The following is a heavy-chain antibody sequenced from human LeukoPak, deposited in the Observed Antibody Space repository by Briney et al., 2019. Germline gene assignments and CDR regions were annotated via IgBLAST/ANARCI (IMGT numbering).Heavy chain of an antibody. CDR1: GYSFTSHW. J-gene: IGHJ3*02. CDR2: IYPGDSET. CDR3: ARRYYYDSSGYYLAHDAFDI. Sequence: GESLKISCKGSGYSFTSHWIGWVRQMPGKGLEWMGTIYPGDSETRYSPSFQGQVTISADKSISTAYLQWSSLKASDTAMYYCARRYYYDSSGYYLAHDAFDIWGQGTMVTVSS. V-gene: IGHV5-51*01. D-gene: IGHD3-22*01.